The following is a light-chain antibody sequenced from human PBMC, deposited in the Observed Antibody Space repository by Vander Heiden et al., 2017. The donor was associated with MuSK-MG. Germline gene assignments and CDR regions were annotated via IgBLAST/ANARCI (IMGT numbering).Light chain of an antibody. CDR2: WAS. V-gene: IGKV4-1*01. J-gene: IGKJ5*01. CDR3: QQDYSSIT. Sequence: DIVMTQSPDSLAVSLGERATINCKSSQSVLYSSNNKNYLAWYQQKPGQPPKLLIYWASTREYGVPDRFSGSGSGTDFTLTISSLQAEDVAVYYCQQDYSSITFGQGTRLEIK. CDR1: QSVLYSSNNKNY.